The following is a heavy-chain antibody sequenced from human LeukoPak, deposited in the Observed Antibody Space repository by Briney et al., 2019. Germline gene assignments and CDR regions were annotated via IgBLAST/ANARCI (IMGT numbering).Heavy chain of an antibody. J-gene: IGHJ4*02. D-gene: IGHD1-26*01. CDR3: AKNDRGRPADY. Sequence: SETLSLTSSVSGGSTSSGPYYWSWIHLPPRNGLEWIVSMHYSGSTYYNPSLKSRVTISVDTSKNQYSLRLLSVTAADTSVYYCAKNDRGRPADYWGQGTLVTVSS. CDR2: MHYSGST. V-gene: IGHV4-39*01. CDR1: GGSTSSGPYY.